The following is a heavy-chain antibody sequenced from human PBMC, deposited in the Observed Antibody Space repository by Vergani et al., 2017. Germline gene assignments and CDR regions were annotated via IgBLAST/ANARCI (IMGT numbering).Heavy chain of an antibody. CDR3: AKDHYDFWSGYPNLSPFDL. J-gene: IGHJ2*01. Sequence: EELLVESGGDLVQPGRSLRLSCAASGFSFDDYGMHWVRQVPGKGLEWVSGISWNSGSIGYADSVKGRFTISRDNAKNSLYLQMNSLRAEDTALYYCAKDHYDFWSGYPNLSPFDLWGRGTLVTVSS. CDR1: GFSFDDYG. D-gene: IGHD3-3*01. CDR2: ISWNSGSI. V-gene: IGHV3-9*01.